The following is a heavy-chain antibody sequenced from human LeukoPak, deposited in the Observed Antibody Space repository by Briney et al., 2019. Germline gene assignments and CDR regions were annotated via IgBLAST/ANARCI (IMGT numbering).Heavy chain of an antibody. CDR3: AKDQAPYYYDSSGWGTPVGYYFDY. Sequence: ASVKVSCKASGYTFTSYDINWVRQATGQGLEWMGWINPNSGNTGYAQKFQGRVTITRNTSISTAYMELSSLRSEDTAVYYCAKDQAPYYYDSSGWGTPVGYYFDYWGQGTLVTVSS. CDR1: GYTFTSYD. J-gene: IGHJ4*02. D-gene: IGHD3-22*01. CDR2: INPNSGNT. V-gene: IGHV1-8*01.